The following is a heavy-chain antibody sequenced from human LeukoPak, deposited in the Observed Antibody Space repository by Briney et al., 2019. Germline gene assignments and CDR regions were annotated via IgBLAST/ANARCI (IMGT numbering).Heavy chain of an antibody. J-gene: IGHJ4*02. Sequence: GGSLRLSCAASGFSLNDYFMSWIRQAPGKGLEWVADIGLSDAIESYGDSVKGRFTISRDIVKNSLYLQLNTLRAEDTAVYYCAREIVAGNFDSWGQGTLVTVSS. V-gene: IGHV3-11*01. CDR1: GFSLNDYF. D-gene: IGHD6-19*01. CDR3: AREIVAGNFDS. CDR2: IGLSDAIE.